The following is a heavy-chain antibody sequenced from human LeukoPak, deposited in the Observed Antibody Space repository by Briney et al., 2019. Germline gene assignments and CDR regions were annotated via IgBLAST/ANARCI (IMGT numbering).Heavy chain of an antibody. J-gene: IGHJ4*02. CDR1: GGSISTGTYY. V-gene: IGHV4-31*03. CDR2: IYHTGSS. CDR3: ATEEWDLVSFDF. Sequence: SQTLSLTCTVSGGSISTGTYYLTWIRQLPGKSLEWIGYIYHTGSSYYISSLKSRVSMSVDTSTNQFSLNLNSVTAADTAVYYCATEEWDLVSFDFWGRGTRVTVSS. D-gene: IGHD1-26*01.